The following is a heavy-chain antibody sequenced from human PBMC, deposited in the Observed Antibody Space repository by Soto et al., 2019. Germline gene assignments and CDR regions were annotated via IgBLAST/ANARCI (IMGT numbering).Heavy chain of an antibody. CDR2: INHSGST. Sequence: PSETLSLTCAVYGGSFSGYYWSWIRQPPGKGLEWIGEINHSGSTNYNPSLKSRVTISVDTSKNQFSLKLSSVTAADTAVYYCARGIEPWLEKWFDPWGQGTLVTVSS. D-gene: IGHD6-19*01. CDR1: GGSFSGYY. CDR3: ARGIEPWLEKWFDP. V-gene: IGHV4-34*01. J-gene: IGHJ5*02.